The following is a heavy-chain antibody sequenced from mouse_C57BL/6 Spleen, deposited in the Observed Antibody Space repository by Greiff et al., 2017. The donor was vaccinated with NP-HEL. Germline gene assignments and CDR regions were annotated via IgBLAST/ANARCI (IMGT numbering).Heavy chain of an antibody. CDR2: INPGSGGT. Sequence: QVQLKESGAELVRPGTSVKVSCKASGYAFTNYLIEWVKQRPGQGLEWIGVINPGSGGTNYNEKFKGKATLTADKSSSTAYMQLSSLTSEDSAVYFCARERGNRYFDVWGTGTTVTVSS. V-gene: IGHV1-54*01. J-gene: IGHJ1*03. CDR1: GYAFTNYL. CDR3: ARERGNRYFDV. D-gene: IGHD2-1*01.